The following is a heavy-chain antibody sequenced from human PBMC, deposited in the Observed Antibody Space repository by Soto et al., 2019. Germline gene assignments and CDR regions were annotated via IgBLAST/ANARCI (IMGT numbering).Heavy chain of an antibody. CDR1: GYSFTSLD. Sequence: QVQLVQSGAEVREPGASVKVSCKASGYSFTSLDINWVRQTTGQGLEWMGWMQPSSGRTGYAQEFQGRVTMTRDTSINTDYMELSSLTSDDTAFYYCARGVTAGVDYWGQGTLVTVSS. V-gene: IGHV1-8*01. D-gene: IGHD1-26*01. J-gene: IGHJ4*02. CDR2: MQPSSGRT. CDR3: ARGVTAGVDY.